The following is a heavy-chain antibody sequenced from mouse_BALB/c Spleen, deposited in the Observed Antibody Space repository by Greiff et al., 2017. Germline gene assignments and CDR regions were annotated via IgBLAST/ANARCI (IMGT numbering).Heavy chain of an antibody. Sequence: VKLQESGAELAKPGASVKMSCKASGYTFTSYWMHWVKQRPGQGLEWIGYINPSTGYTEYNQKFKDKATLTADKSSSTAYMQLSSLTSEDSAVYYCARSRYEDCDYWGQGTTLTVSS. J-gene: IGHJ2*01. D-gene: IGHD2-14*01. V-gene: IGHV1-7*01. CDR1: GYTFTSYW. CDR2: INPSTGYT. CDR3: ARSRYEDCDY.